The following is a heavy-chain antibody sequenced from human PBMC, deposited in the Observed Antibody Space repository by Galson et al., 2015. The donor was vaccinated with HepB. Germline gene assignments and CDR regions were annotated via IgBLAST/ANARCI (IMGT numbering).Heavy chain of an antibody. D-gene: IGHD1-26*01. CDR2: MNPNSGNT. CDR1: GYTFTSYD. CDR3: ARAAVVGATMSGWFDP. V-gene: IGHV1-8*01. Sequence: SVKVSCKASGYTFTSYDINWVRQATGQGLEWMGWMNPNSGNTGYAQKFQGRVTMTRNTSISTAYMELSSLRSEDTAVYYCARAAVVGATMSGWFDPWGQGTLVTVSS. J-gene: IGHJ5*02.